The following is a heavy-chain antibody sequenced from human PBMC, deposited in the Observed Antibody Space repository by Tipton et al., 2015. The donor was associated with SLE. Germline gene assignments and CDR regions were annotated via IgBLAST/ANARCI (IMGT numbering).Heavy chain of an antibody. D-gene: IGHD3-3*01. V-gene: IGHV3-66*01. Sequence: GSLRLSCAASGFTVSSNYMSWVRQAPGKGLEWVSVIYSGGSTYYADSVKGRFTISRDNSKNTLYLQMNSLRAEDTAVYYCARDTYYYFWSGYFGYWGQGTLVTVSS. CDR2: IYSGGST. CDR1: GFTVSSNY. CDR3: ARDTYYYFWSGYFGY. J-gene: IGHJ4*02.